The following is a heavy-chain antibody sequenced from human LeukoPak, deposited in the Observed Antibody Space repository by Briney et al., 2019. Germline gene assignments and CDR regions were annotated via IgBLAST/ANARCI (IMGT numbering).Heavy chain of an antibody. Sequence: PSETLSLTCTVSGGSISSYYWSWIRQPPGKGLEWIGYIYYSGSTNYNPSLKSRVTISVDTSKNQFSLKLSSVTAADTAVYYCARDQEWLGFDDWGQGTLVTVSS. V-gene: IGHV4-59*01. J-gene: IGHJ4*02. CDR1: GGSISSYY. D-gene: IGHD6-19*01. CDR3: ARDQEWLGFDD. CDR2: IYYSGST.